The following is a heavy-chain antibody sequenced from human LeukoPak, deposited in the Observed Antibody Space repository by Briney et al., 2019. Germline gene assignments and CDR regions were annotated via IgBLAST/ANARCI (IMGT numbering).Heavy chain of an antibody. CDR3: ARDDTLAAAGSEGYYFDY. CDR1: GGSFSGYY. D-gene: IGHD6-13*01. Sequence: SETLSLTCAVYGGSFSGYYWSWIRQPPGKGLEWIGEINHSGSTNYNPSLKSRVTISVDTSKNQFSLKLSSVTAADTAVYYCARDDTLAAAGSEGYYFDYWGQGTLVTVSS. V-gene: IGHV4-34*01. CDR2: INHSGST. J-gene: IGHJ4*02.